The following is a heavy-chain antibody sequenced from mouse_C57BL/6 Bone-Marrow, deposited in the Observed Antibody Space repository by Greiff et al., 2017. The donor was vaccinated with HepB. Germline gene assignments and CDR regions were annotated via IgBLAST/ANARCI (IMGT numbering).Heavy chain of an antibody. CDR3: ARWKITTVVATSDYFDY. V-gene: IGHV1-52*01. CDR2: IDPSDSET. J-gene: IGHJ2*01. CDR1: GYTFTSYW. D-gene: IGHD1-1*01. Sequence: VQLQQPGAELVRPGSSVKLSCKASGYTFTSYWMHWVKQRPIQGLEWIGNIDPSDSETHYNQKFKDKATLTVDKSSSTAYMQLSSLTSEDSAVYYCARWKITTVVATSDYFDYWGQGTTLTVSS.